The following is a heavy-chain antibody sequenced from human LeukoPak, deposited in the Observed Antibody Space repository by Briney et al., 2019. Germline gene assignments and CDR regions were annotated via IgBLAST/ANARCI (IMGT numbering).Heavy chain of an antibody. CDR1: GFTFSSYA. CDR2: ISGSGGST. V-gene: IGHV3-23*01. J-gene: IGHJ1*01. Sequence: WGSLRLSCAASGFTFSSYAMSWVRQAPGKGLEWVSAISGSGGSTYYADSVKGRFTISRDNSKNTLYLQMNSLRAEGTAVYYCAKPYCSGGSCYEYFQHWGQGTLVTVSS. CDR3: AKPYCSGGSCYEYFQH. D-gene: IGHD2-15*01.